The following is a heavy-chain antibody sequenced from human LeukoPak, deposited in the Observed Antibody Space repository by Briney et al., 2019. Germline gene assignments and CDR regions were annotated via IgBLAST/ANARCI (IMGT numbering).Heavy chain of an antibody. CDR2: ISAYNGNT. V-gene: IGHV1-18*01. J-gene: IGHJ5*02. D-gene: IGHD6-19*01. CDR3: ASSQWLVEDGWFDP. CDR1: GYTFTSYG. Sequence: ASVKVSCKASGYTFTSYGISWVRQAPGQGLEWMGWISAYNGNTNYAQKLQGRVTMTTDTSTSTAYMELRSLRSDDTAVYYCASSQWLVEDGWFDPWGQGTLVTVSS.